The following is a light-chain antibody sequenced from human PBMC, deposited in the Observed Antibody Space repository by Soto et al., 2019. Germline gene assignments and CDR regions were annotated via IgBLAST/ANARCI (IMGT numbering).Light chain of an antibody. CDR1: SSDVGSYNL. Sequence: QSVLTQPASVSGSPGQSITISCTGTSSDVGSYNLVSWYQQHPGKAPKLMIYEGSKRPSGVSNRFSGSKSGNTASLTISGLQAEDEVDYYCCSYAGSSTLGYVFGIGTKVTF. CDR2: EGS. CDR3: CSYAGSSTLGYV. J-gene: IGLJ1*01. V-gene: IGLV2-23*01.